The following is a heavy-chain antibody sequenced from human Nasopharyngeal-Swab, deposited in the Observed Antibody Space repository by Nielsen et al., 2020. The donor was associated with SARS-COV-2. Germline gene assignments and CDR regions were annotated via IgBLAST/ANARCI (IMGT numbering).Heavy chain of an antibody. CDR2: ISGSGGST. CDR3: AKKDRITGGYGMDV. V-gene: IGHV3-23*01. Sequence: GGSLGLSCAASGFTFSSYAMSWVRQAPGKGLEWVSAISGSGGSTYYADSVKGRFTISRDNSKNTLYLQMNSLRAEDTAVYYCAKKDRITGGYGMDVWGQGTTVTVSS. D-gene: IGHD7-27*01. J-gene: IGHJ6*02. CDR1: GFTFSSYA.